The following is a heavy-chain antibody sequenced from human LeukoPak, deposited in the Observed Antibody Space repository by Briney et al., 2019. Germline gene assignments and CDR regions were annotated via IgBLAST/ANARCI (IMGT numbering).Heavy chain of an antibody. V-gene: IGHV5-51*01. J-gene: IGHJ4*02. CDR2: IDPHDSDT. CDR3: VRHSGGYSGYNDY. Sequence: GESLKIPCKGSGYRFTNYWIGWVRQMPGKGLEWMGIIDPHDSDTKYSPSFQGQVTISADKSISTAYLQWSSLKASDPAIYYCVRHSGGYSGYNDYWGQGTLVTVSS. D-gene: IGHD5-12*01. CDR1: GYRFTNYW.